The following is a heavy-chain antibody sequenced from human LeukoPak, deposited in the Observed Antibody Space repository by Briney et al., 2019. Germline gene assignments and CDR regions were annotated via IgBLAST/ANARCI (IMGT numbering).Heavy chain of an antibody. D-gene: IGHD3-10*01. Sequence: SETLSLTCTVSGGSVSSNGYYWGWIRQPPGKGLEWIGSVYYSGHTYSNPSLKSRVTISVDTSKNQFSLKLSSVTAADTAVYYCARGSSLLWFGEFPPAVNTFDPWGQGTLVTVSS. V-gene: IGHV4-39*07. CDR3: ARGSSLLWFGEFPPAVNTFDP. CDR2: VYYSGHT. J-gene: IGHJ5*02. CDR1: GGSVSSNGYY.